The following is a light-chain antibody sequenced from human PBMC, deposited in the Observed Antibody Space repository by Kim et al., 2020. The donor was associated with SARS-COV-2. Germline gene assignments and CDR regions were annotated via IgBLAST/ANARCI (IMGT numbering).Light chain of an antibody. J-gene: IGLJ2*01. V-gene: IGLV2-14*03. CDR3: ASYTRSATVV. CDR1: GSDVGAFDY. CDR2: DVY. Sequence: QSALTQPASVSGSPGQSITISCTGTGSDVGAFDYVSWYQQHPGRVPKLLIYDVYIRPSGVSNRFSGSKSGNTASLTISGLQDDDEADYHCASYTRSATVVFGGGTKVTVL.